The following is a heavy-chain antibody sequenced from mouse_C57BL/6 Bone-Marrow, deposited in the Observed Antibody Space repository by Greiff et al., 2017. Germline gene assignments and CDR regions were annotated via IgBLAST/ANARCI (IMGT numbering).Heavy chain of an antibody. CDR3: ARTADYGSSSAGFAY. D-gene: IGHD1-1*01. J-gene: IGHJ3*01. CDR2: IYTGDGDT. CDR1: GYAFSSSW. V-gene: IGHV1-82*01. Sequence: QVQLQQSGPGLVKPGASVKISCKASGYAFSSSWMNWVQQRPGKGLAWIGRIYTGDGDTNYNGKFKGKATMTADHSSSTAYMQLSSRTSEDYAVSFCARTADYGSSSAGFAYWGQGTLVTVSA.